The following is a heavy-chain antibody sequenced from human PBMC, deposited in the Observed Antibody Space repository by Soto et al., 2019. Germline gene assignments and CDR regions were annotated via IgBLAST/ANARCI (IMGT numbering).Heavy chain of an antibody. D-gene: IGHD3-10*01. CDR2: IWYDGSNK. J-gene: IGHJ6*03. CDR3: ARGIWFGEYYYYYYMDV. CDR1: GFTFSSYG. V-gene: IGHV3-33*01. Sequence: GGSLRLSCAASGFTFSSYGMHWVRQAPGKGLEWVAFIWYDGSNKYYADSVKGRFTISRDNSKNTLYLQMNSLRAEDTAVYYCARGIWFGEYYYYYYMDVWGKGTTGTVSS.